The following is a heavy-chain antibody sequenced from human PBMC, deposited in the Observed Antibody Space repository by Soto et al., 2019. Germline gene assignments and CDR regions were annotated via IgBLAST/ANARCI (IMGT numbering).Heavy chain of an antibody. V-gene: IGHV3-9*01. D-gene: IGHD2-15*01. CDR1: GFTFDDYA. Sequence: EVQLVESGGGLVQPGRSLRLSCAASGFTFDDYAMHWVRQAPGKGLEWVSGISWNSGSIGYADSVKGRFTISRDNAKNSLYLQMNSLRAEDTALYYCAKFLSCSGGSCYSEAFDIWGQGTMVTVSS. J-gene: IGHJ3*02. CDR2: ISWNSGSI. CDR3: AKFLSCSGGSCYSEAFDI.